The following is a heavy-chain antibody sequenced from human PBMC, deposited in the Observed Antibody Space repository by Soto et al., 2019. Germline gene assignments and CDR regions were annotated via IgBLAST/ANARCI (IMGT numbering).Heavy chain of an antibody. CDR1: GFTFSSYA. J-gene: IGHJ4*02. CDR3: ARSTQNYYDSSGYPVFGY. D-gene: IGHD3-22*01. V-gene: IGHV3-23*01. CDR2: ITCSGGST. Sequence: PGGSLRLSCAASGFTFSSYAMSWVRQAPGKGLEWVSAITCSGGSTYYADSVKGRFTISRDNSKNTLYLQMNSLRAEDTAVYYCARSTQNYYDSSGYPVFGYWGQGTLVTVSS.